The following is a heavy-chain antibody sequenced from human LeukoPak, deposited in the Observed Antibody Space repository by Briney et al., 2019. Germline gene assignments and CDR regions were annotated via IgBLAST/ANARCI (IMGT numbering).Heavy chain of an antibody. D-gene: IGHD2-15*01. CDR2: INPNSGGT. J-gene: IGHJ4*02. CDR1: GYTFTGHY. CDR3: ARASVVGAIDY. V-gene: IGHV1-2*02. Sequence: ASVKVSCKASGYTFTGHYMHWVRQAPGQGLEWMGWINPNSGGTNYAQKFQGRVTMARDTSISTAYMELSRLRSDDTAVYYCARASVVGAIDYWGQGTLVTVSS.